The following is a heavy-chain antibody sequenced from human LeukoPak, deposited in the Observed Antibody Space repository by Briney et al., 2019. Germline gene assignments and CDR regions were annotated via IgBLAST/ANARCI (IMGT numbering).Heavy chain of an antibody. D-gene: IGHD5-24*01. CDR3: VRAMEMTTIGPGY. CDR1: GFTFSSYS. CDR2: ISGSSVYI. Sequence: GGSLRLSCAASGFTFSSYSMNWVRQAPGKGLEWVSSISGSSVYIYYADSVQGRFTISRDNAKKSLFLQMNSLRAEDTAVYYCVRAMEMTTIGPGYWGQGTPVTVSS. V-gene: IGHV3-21*01. J-gene: IGHJ4*02.